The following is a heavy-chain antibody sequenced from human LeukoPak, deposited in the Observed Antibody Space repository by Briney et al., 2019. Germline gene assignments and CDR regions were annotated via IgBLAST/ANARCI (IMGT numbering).Heavy chain of an antibody. J-gene: IGHJ3*02. V-gene: IGHV4-38-2*01. CDR2: MYHSGST. D-gene: IGHD1-26*01. Sequence: PSETLSLTCDVSGYSISSGYYWGWIRQPPGKGLEFIGSMYHSGSTYYNPSLKSRVTISVDTSKSQFSLKLSSVTAADTAVYYCARHGGSNHIQRTFDIWGQGTMVTVSS. CDR1: GYSISSGYY. CDR3: ARHGGSNHIQRTFDI.